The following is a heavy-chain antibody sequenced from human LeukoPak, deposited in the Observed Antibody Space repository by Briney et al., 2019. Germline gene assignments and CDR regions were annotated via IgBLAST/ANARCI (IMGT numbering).Heavy chain of an antibody. CDR2: ISSSGSTI. Sequence: GGSLRLSCAASGFTFSDYYMSWIRQAPGKGLEWVSYISSSGSTIYYADSVKGRFTISRDNAKNSLYLQMNSLRAEDTAAYYCARGVVGATGPARDYYYYYGMDVWGQGTTVTVSS. J-gene: IGHJ6*02. V-gene: IGHV3-11*01. D-gene: IGHD1-26*01. CDR3: ARGVVGATGPARDYYYYYGMDV. CDR1: GFTFSDYY.